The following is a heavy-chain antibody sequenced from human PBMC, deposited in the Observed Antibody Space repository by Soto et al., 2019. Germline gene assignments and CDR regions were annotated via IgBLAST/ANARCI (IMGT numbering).Heavy chain of an antibody. CDR1: GFTFSSYS. CDR2: ISSSSSYI. V-gene: IGHV3-21*04. Sequence: PGGSLRLSCAASGFTFSSYSMNWVRQAPGKGLEWVSSISSSSSYIYYADSVKGRFTISRDNAKNSLYLQMNSLRAEDTAVYYCARRTTVFDYYGMDVWGQGTTVTVSS. CDR3: ARRTTVFDYYGMDV. J-gene: IGHJ6*02. D-gene: IGHD4-17*01.